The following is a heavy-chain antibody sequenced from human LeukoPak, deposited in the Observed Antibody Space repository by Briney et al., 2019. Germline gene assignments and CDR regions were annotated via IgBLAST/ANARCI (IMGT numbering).Heavy chain of an antibody. CDR2: INHSGST. J-gene: IGHJ4*02. D-gene: IGHD6-6*01. CDR3: ATLSSSHRAVGY. Sequence: SETLSLTCAVYGGSFSGYYWSWIRQPPGKGLEWIGEINHSGSTNYNPSLKSRVTISVDTSKNQFSLKLSSVTAADTAVYYCATLSSSHRAVGYWGQGTLVTVSS. CDR1: GGSFSGYY. V-gene: IGHV4-34*01.